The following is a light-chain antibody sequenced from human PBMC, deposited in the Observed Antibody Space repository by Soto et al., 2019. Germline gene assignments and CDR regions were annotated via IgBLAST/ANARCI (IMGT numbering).Light chain of an antibody. CDR2: DAS. Sequence: EIVLTQSPATLSLSPGERATLSCMASQSVSSYLAWYQQKPGQAPRLLIYDASNRATGIPARFSGSGSGTDFTLTISSLEPEDFAVYYCQQRSNWLTFGQGTRLDIK. V-gene: IGKV3-11*01. J-gene: IGKJ5*01. CDR1: QSVSSY. CDR3: QQRSNWLT.